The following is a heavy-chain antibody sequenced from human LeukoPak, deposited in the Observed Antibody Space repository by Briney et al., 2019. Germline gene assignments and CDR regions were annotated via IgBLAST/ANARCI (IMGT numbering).Heavy chain of an antibody. CDR2: ISYDGKKQ. Sequence: PGGSLRLSCTASGFTFSSYAMHWVRQAPGKGLEWVSIISYDGKKQFYADSVRGRFNISRDNSRATVFLQMDTLRHEDTAVYFCVRARKLRLDLWGQGALVIVSS. CDR3: VRARKLRLDL. CDR1: GFTFSSYA. V-gene: IGHV3-30*04. D-gene: IGHD3-16*01. J-gene: IGHJ4*02.